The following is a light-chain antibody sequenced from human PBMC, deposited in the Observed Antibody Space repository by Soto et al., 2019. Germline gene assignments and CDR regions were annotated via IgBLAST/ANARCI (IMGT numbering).Light chain of an antibody. V-gene: IGLV2-14*01. CDR3: SSYTSSTSYV. Sequence: QSALTHPASVSGSPGQSITISCTGTSSDVGGYNYFSWYQQHPGKAPKLMIYEVNNRPSGVSNRFSGSKSGNTASLTISGLQAEDEADYYCSSYTSSTSYVFGTGTKVTVL. J-gene: IGLJ1*01. CDR1: SSDVGGYNY. CDR2: EVN.